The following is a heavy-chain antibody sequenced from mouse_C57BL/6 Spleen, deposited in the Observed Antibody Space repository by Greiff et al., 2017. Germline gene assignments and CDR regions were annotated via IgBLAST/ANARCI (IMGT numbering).Heavy chain of an antibody. V-gene: IGHV1-82*01. CDR2: IYPGDGDT. D-gene: IGHD2-3*01. CDR1: GYAFSSSW. CDR3: ARGDDGSSWFAY. J-gene: IGHJ3*01. Sequence: QVQLQQSGPELVKPGASVKISCKASGYAFSSSWMNWVKQRPGKGLEWIGRIYPGDGDTNYNGKFKGKATLTADKSSSTAYMQLSSLTSEDSAVYFCARGDDGSSWFAYWGQGTLVTVSA.